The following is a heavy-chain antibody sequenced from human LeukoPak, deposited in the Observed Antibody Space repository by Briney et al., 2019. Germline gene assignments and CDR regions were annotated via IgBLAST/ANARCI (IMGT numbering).Heavy chain of an antibody. D-gene: IGHD4-23*01. CDR1: GFTFSSYG. V-gene: IGHV3-23*01. Sequence: HPGASLRLSCAASGFTFSSYGMSWVRQAPGKGLEWVSAISDSGGSTYYADSVKGRFTISRDNSRNTLYLHMNSLRAEDTAIYYCVKRSDYGGNWNYFDYWGQGTLVTVSS. CDR2: ISDSGGST. CDR3: VKRSDYGGNWNYFDY. J-gene: IGHJ4*02.